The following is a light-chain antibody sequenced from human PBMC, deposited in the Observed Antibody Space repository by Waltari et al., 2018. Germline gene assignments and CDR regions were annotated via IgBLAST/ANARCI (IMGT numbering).Light chain of an antibody. J-gene: IGKJ4*01. CDR3: QQYERSPLT. V-gene: IGKV3-20*01. CDR2: GTS. CDR1: QSLTFGY. Sequence: EILLTQSPGTLSLSPGDRASLSCRASQSLTFGYVAWYQQERGQAPRLLIYGTSTRAAGISDRFTGSGSGTDCTLTISSLEPEDFAMYYCQQYERSPLTFGGGTKVEIK.